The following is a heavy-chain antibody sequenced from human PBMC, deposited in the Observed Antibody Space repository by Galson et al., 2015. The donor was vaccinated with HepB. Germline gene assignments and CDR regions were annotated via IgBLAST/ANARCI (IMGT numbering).Heavy chain of an antibody. Sequence: SLRLSCAASGFTFSSYAMSWVRQAPGKGLEWVSAISGSGGSTYYADSVKGRFTISRDNSKNTLYLQMNSLRAEDTAVYYCAKFLSGVLEWPPYAFDIWGQGTMVTVSS. CDR2: ISGSGGST. D-gene: IGHD3-3*01. CDR3: AKFLSGVLEWPPYAFDI. CDR1: GFTFSSYA. J-gene: IGHJ3*02. V-gene: IGHV3-23*01.